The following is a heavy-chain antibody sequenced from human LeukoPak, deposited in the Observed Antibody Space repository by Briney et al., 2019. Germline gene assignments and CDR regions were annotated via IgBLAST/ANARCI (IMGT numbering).Heavy chain of an antibody. V-gene: IGHV3-74*03. J-gene: IGHJ5*01. CDR1: GFTFSSYG. CDR2: INSDGYSI. Sequence: GGSLRPSCAASGFTFSSYGMHWVRQAPGKGLVWVSRINSDGYSITYADSVKGRFTISRDNAKNTLYLQMNSLIAEDTAVYFCTRAGYSSGFDSWGQGTLVTVSS. D-gene: IGHD6-19*01. CDR3: TRAGYSSGFDS.